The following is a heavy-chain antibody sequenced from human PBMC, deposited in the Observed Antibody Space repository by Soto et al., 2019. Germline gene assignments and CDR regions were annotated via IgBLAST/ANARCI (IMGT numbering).Heavy chain of an antibody. V-gene: IGHV1-69*13. CDR2: IIPIFGTA. CDR1: GGTFSSYA. J-gene: IGHJ6*02. CDR3: AREVVVAAVAYGMDV. Sequence: EASVKVSCKASGGTFSSYAISWVRQAPGQGLEWMGGIIPIFGTANYAQKFQGRVTITADESTSTAYMELSSLRSEDTAVYYCAREVVVAAVAYGMDVWGQGTTVTVSS. D-gene: IGHD2-15*01.